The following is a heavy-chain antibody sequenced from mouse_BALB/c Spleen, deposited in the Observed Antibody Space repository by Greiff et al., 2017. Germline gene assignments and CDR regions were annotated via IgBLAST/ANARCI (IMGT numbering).Heavy chain of an antibody. CDR3: ERDRGNRDWDMDD. V-gene: IGHV2-6-7*02. D-gene: IGHD2-1*01. J-gene: IGHJ1*01. Sequence: VQLQESGPGLVAPSQSLSITCTVSGFSLTGYGVNWVRQPPGKGLEWLGMIWGDGSTDYNSALKSRLSISKDNSKSQVFLKMNSLQTDDTDRYYRERDRGNRDWDMDDWGEGTTVTVSS. CDR1: GFSLTGYG. CDR2: IWGDGST.